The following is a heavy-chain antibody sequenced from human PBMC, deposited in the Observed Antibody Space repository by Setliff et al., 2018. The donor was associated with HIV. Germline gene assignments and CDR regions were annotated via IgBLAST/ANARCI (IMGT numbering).Heavy chain of an antibody. CDR1: GGSISSSSYY. CDR3: ARQPGRRNFDY. V-gene: IGHV4-39*01. J-gene: IGHJ4*02. D-gene: IGHD1-1*01. Sequence: KPSETLSLTCTVSGGSISSSSYYWGWIRQPPGKGLEWIGSIYYSGSTYYNPSLKSRVTISVDTSKNQFSLKLSSVTAADTAVYYCARQPGRRNFDYWGQGTLVTVS. CDR2: IYYSGST.